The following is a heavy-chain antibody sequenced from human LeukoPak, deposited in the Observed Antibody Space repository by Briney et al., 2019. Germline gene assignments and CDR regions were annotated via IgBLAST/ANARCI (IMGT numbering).Heavy chain of an antibody. CDR3: ARVYDSSGYYNQNHDY. D-gene: IGHD3-22*01. J-gene: IGHJ4*02. CDR2: ISSSSSYI. CDR1: GFTFSSYS. V-gene: IGHV3-21*01. Sequence: RGSLRLSCAASGFTFSSYSMNWVRQAPGKGLEWVSSISSSSSYIYYADSVKGRFTISRDNAKNSLYLQMNSLRAEDTAVYYCARVYDSSGYYNQNHDYWGQGTLVTVSS.